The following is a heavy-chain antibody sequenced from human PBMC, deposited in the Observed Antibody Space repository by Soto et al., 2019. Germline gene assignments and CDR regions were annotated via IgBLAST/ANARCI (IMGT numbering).Heavy chain of an antibody. Sequence: QVQLQESGPGLVKPSETLSLTCTVSGGGSMSSYYWSWIRQPPGKGLGWIGYIYYTGSTDYNPSLKSRVTRSVDRSKTQFSRKISSVTAAYTAVYYCAREGVDTYHFDYWGQGTLVTVSS. V-gene: IGHV4-59*01. J-gene: IGHJ4*02. CDR3: AREGVDTYHFDY. CDR2: IYYTGST. CDR1: GGGSMSSYY. D-gene: IGHD2-15*01.